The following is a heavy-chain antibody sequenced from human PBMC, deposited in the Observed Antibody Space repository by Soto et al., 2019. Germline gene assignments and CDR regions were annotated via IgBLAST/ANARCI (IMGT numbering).Heavy chain of an antibody. Sequence: PSETLSLTCAVSGGSISSGGYSWSWIRQPPGKGLEWIGYIYHSGSTYYNPSLKSRVTISVDRSKNQFSLKLSSVTAADTAVYYCARDDDYYDSSGPPLWWGQGTLVTVSS. CDR3: ARDDDYYDSSGPPLW. J-gene: IGHJ4*02. V-gene: IGHV4-30-2*01. CDR1: GGSISSGGYS. D-gene: IGHD3-22*01. CDR2: IYHSGST.